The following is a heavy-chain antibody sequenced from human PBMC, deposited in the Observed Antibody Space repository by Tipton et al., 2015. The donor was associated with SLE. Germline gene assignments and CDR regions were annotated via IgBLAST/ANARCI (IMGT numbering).Heavy chain of an antibody. V-gene: IGHV3-21*01. CDR3: ARDRAIDDAFDI. Sequence: SLRLSCAASGFTFSSYSMNWVRQAPGKGLEWVSSISSSSSYIYYADSVKGRFTISRDNAKNSLYLQMNRLKVEDTAMYYCARDRAIDDAFDIWGQGTMVTVSS. J-gene: IGHJ3*02. CDR2: ISSSSSYI. CDR1: GFTFSSYS.